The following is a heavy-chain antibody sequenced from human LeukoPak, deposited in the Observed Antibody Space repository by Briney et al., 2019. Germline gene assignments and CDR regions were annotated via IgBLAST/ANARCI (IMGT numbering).Heavy chain of an antibody. CDR2: IYYSGST. CDR1: GGSISSGGYY. V-gene: IGHV4-31*03. CDR3: AREYCGGDCYSGAFDI. J-gene: IGHJ3*02. Sequence: SQTLSLTCTVSGGSISSGGYYWSWIRQLPGKGLEWIGYIYYSGSTYYNPSLKCRVTISVDTSKNQFSLKLSSVTAADTAVYYCAREYCGGDCYSGAFDIWGQGTMVTVSS. D-gene: IGHD2-21*02.